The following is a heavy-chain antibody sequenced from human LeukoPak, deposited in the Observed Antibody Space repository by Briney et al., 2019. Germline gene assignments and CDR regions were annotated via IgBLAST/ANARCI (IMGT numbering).Heavy chain of an antibody. J-gene: IGHJ3*01. CDR2: TDIGGARV. D-gene: IGHD3-3*01. V-gene: IGHV3-48*04. CDR3: ARDRSIIAENGFDV. CDR1: GFTFSSYW. Sequence: GGALRLSCAASGFTFSSYWMSWVRQAPGKGLEWVSYTDIGGARVWYADSVKGRFTVSRDDANNLLYLQMNSLRVEDSAIYYCARDRSIIAENGFDVWGHGAMVTVSS.